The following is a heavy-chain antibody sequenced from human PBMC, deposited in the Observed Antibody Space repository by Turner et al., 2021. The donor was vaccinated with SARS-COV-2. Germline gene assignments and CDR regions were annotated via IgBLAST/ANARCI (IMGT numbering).Heavy chain of an antibody. D-gene: IGHD5-18*01. J-gene: IGHJ6*02. Sequence: QLQLQESGPGLVKPSETLSLPCTVSGGYISSSSYYWGWIRQPPGKGLEWIGNIYYSWITYYNPSLKSRVTISVDTSKNQFSLKLSAVTAADTAVYYCARLMDTAMDYYGMDVWGQGTTVTVPS. CDR3: ARLMDTAMDYYGMDV. V-gene: IGHV4-39*01. CDR1: GGYISSSSYY. CDR2: IYYSWIT.